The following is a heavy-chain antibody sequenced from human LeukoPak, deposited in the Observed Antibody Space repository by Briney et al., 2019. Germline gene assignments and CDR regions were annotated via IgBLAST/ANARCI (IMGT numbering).Heavy chain of an antibody. CDR1: GYIFTAYY. J-gene: IGHJ4*02. Sequence: GASVKVSCKASGYIFTAYYMYWVRQAPGQGLEWMGWINPNSGDTNYAQKFQGRVTMTRDTSISTAYMELSSLRSDDTAVYYCARDSRRDGYNFFDYWGQGTPVTVSP. V-gene: IGHV1-2*02. D-gene: IGHD5-24*01. CDR2: INPNSGDT. CDR3: ARDSRRDGYNFFDY.